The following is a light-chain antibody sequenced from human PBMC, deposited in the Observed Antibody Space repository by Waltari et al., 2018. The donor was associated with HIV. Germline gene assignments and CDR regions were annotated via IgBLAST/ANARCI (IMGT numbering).Light chain of an antibody. CDR1: SSNIGSTY. J-gene: IGLJ2*01. CDR2: RTN. CDR3: AAWDDSLSGVV. Sequence: QSVLTQPPSASGTPGRWAPTPLSGSSSNIGSTYVSWYQQLPGTAPKLLIYRTNQRPSGVPDRFSGSKAGTSASLAISGLRSEDEGDYSCAAWDDSLSGVVFGGGTKLTVL. V-gene: IGLV1-47*01.